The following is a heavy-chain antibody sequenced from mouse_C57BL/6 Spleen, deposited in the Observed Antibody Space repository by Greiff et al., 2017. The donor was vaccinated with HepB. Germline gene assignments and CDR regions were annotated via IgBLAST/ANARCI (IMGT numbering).Heavy chain of an antibody. Sequence: VQLQQSGAELVMPGASVKLSCKASGYTFTSYWMHWVKQRPGQGLEWIGEIDPSDSYTNYNQKFKGKSTLTVDKSSSTAYMQLSSLTSEDSAVYYCARSYDGYYGGYWGQGTTLTVSS. CDR1: GYTFTSYW. CDR2: IDPSDSYT. D-gene: IGHD2-3*01. J-gene: IGHJ2*01. CDR3: ARSYDGYYGGY. V-gene: IGHV1-69*01.